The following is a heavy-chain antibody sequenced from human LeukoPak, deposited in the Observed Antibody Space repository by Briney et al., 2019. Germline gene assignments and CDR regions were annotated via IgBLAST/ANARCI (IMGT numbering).Heavy chain of an antibody. Sequence: GGSLRLSCVGSGFTFSDHYMTWIRHAPGKGLELISYISGSSNSIVYADSVKGRFTISRDNSRNSLYLQMNSLRAEDTAVYYCVVGPDNIVGGWGQGTLVTVPS. J-gene: IGHJ4*02. CDR1: GFTFSDHY. V-gene: IGHV3-11*04. CDR3: VVGPDNIVGG. CDR2: ISGSSNSI. D-gene: IGHD1-26*01.